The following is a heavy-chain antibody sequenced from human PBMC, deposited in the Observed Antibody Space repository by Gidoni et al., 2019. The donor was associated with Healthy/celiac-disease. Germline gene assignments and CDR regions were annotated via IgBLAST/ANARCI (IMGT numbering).Heavy chain of an antibody. D-gene: IGHD2-8*02. CDR1: GGSISSSSYY. CDR2: IYYSGST. Sequence: HLKLQESGPGLVKPPETLSITCTVSGGSISSSSYYWGWIRQPPGKGLEWIGSIYYSGSTYYNPSLKSRVTISVDTSKNQFSLKLSSVTAADTAVYYCARSAWSWGQGTLVTVSS. CDR3: ARSAWS. V-gene: IGHV4-39*01. J-gene: IGHJ5*02.